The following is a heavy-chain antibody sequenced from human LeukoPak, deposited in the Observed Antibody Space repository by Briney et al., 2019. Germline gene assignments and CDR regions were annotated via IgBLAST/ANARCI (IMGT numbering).Heavy chain of an antibody. CDR1: GGSISSGSYY. D-gene: IGHD3-10*01. J-gene: IGHJ5*02. Sequence: SETLSLTCTVSGGSISSGSYYWSWIRQPAGMGLEWIGRIYTSGSTNYNPSLKSRVTISVDTSKNQFSLKLSSVTAADTAVYYCAREYRVLGVINRNWFDPWGQGTLVTVSS. CDR3: AREYRVLGVINRNWFDP. V-gene: IGHV4-61*02. CDR2: IYTSGST.